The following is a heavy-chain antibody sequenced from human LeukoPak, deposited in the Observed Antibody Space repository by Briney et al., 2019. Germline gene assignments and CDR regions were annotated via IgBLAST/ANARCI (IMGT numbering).Heavy chain of an antibody. Sequence: GRSLRLSCAASGFTFDDYAMHWVRQAPGKGLEWVSGISWNSGSIGYADSVKGRFTISRDNAKNTLYLQMNSLRAEDTAVYYCAREGVWMVAGTYYYYYYYMDVWGKGTTVTISS. V-gene: IGHV3-9*01. CDR2: ISWNSGSI. CDR3: AREGVWMVAGTYYYYYYYMDV. CDR1: GFTFDDYA. J-gene: IGHJ6*03. D-gene: IGHD6-19*01.